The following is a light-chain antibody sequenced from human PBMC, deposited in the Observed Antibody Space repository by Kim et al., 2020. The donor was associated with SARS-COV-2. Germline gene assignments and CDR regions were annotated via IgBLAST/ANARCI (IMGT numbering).Light chain of an antibody. CDR2: DNS. V-gene: IGLV1-40*01. Sequence: VTLSGTGSSSNIGAGYDVHWYQQLPGTAPKLLIYDNSNRPSGVPDRFSGSKSGTSASLAITGLQAEDEADYYCQSYDSSLSALYVFGTGTKVTVL. CDR1: SSNIGAGYD. J-gene: IGLJ1*01. CDR3: QSYDSSLSALYV.